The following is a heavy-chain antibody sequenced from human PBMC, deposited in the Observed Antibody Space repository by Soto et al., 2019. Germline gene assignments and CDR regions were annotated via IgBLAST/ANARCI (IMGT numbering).Heavy chain of an antibody. CDR3: AGGRSGYDRLSNSFDT. V-gene: IGHV4-59*01. CDR2: IYYSGST. CDR1: GGSISSYY. J-gene: IGHJ5*01. Sequence: SETLSLTCTVSGGSISSYYWSWIRQPPGKGLEWIGYIYYSGSTNYNPSLKSRVTISVDTSKNQFSLKLSSVTAADTAVYYCAGGRSGYDRLSNSFDTWGQGTLVTVSS. D-gene: IGHD5-12*01.